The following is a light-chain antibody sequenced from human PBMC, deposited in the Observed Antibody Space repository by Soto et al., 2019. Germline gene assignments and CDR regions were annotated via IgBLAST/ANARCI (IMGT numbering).Light chain of an antibody. CDR1: QNVYNNY. Sequence: EIVLTQSPGTLSLSPGERATFSCRASQNVYNNYIAWYQQKPGQAPRTIIYGASIRATGIPDRFSGSGSGTDFTLSISRLEPEDSAVYYCQQYGSSITFGGGTKVDIK. J-gene: IGKJ4*01. CDR2: GAS. CDR3: QQYGSSIT. V-gene: IGKV3-20*01.